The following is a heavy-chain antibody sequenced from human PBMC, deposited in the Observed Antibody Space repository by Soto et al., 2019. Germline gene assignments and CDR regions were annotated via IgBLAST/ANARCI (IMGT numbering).Heavy chain of an antibody. CDR3: GSSGYSGYDYGGLPL. J-gene: IGHJ4*02. V-gene: IGHV1-8*01. Sequence: EASVKVSCKASGYTFTSYDINWVRQATGQGLEWMGWMNPNSGNTGYAQKFQGRVTMTRNTSISTAYMELSSLRSEDTAVYYCGSSGYSGYDYGGLPLWGQGTLVTVSS. CDR2: MNPNSGNT. D-gene: IGHD5-12*01. CDR1: GYTFTSYD.